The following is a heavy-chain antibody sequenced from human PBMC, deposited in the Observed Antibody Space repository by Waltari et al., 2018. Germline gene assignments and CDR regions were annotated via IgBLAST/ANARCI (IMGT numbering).Heavy chain of an antibody. CDR1: GVTVNSNY. V-gene: IGHV3-53*02. CDR3: AGCRPLDFYFDY. Sequence: EVQLVETGGGLIQPGGSLRLSCAVSGVTVNSNYMSWVRQAPGKGLEWVSFIYSGGSTYYSDSVKGRFTISRDKSKNTLYLQMNSLRAEDTAVYYCAGCRPLDFYFDYWGQGNLVTVSS. CDR2: IYSGGST. J-gene: IGHJ4*02.